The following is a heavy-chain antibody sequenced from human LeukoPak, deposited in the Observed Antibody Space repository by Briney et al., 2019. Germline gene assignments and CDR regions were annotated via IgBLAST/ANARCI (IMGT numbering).Heavy chain of an antibody. CDR3: AKTCCSGGSCYVTDY. D-gene: IGHD2-15*01. V-gene: IGHV3-30*18. CDR2: ISYDGSNK. Sequence: PGGSLRLSCAASGFTFSSYGMHWVRQAPGKGLEWVAVISYDGSNKYYADSVKGRFTISRDNSKNTLYLQMNSLRAEDTAVYYCAKTCCSGGSCYVTDYWGQGTLVTVSS. J-gene: IGHJ4*02. CDR1: GFTFSSYG.